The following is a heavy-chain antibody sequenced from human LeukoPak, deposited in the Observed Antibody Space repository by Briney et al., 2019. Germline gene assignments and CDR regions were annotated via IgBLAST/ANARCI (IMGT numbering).Heavy chain of an antibody. CDR1: GFNFDDYA. D-gene: IGHD3-16*01. J-gene: IGHJ6*03. CDR3: AKGGDYYYMDV. Sequence: PGGPLRLSCAASGFNFDDYAMHWVRQAPGKGLVGVSLIRGGGSTYYADSVKGRFTISRDNSKNSLYLQMNSLRTEDTALYYCAKGGDYYYMDVWGKGTTVTVSS. V-gene: IGHV3-43*02. CDR2: IRGGGST.